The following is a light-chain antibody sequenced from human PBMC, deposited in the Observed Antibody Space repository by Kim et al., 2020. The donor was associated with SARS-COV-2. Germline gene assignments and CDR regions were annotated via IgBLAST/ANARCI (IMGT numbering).Light chain of an antibody. J-gene: IGKJ3*01. CDR3: KKYGSSRGLT. CDR2: GAS. V-gene: IGKV3-20*01. CDR1: QTVGSNY. Sequence: ESVLTQSPGTLSLSPGERATLSCRASQTVGSNYLAWYQQKPGQAPRLLIYGASSRATGIPDRFSGSGSGTDFTLTISRLEPEDFAVYYCKKYGSSRGLTFGPGTKVDIK.